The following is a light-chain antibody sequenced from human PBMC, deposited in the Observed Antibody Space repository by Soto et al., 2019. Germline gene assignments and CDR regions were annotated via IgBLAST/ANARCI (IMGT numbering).Light chain of an antibody. Sequence: DIVLTQSPLSLPVTPGEPASISCRASQSRLERNGYNYLAWYQQQPGQAPRLLIYGVSTKASGIPARFSGSGSGTEFTLTISSLQSEDVAVYCCQQYNNWPPTFGQGTKVDIK. J-gene: IGKJ1*01. CDR3: QQYNNWPPT. CDR2: GVS. CDR1: QSRLERNGYNY. V-gene: IGKV3-15*01.